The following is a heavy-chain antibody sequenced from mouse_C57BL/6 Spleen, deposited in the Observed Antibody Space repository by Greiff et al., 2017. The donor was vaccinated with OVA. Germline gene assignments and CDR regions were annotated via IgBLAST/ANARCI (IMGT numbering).Heavy chain of an antibody. V-gene: IGHV1-26*01. CDR3: SRNYYGSSSYAMDY. D-gene: IGHD1-1*01. CDR2: INPNNGGT. CDR1: GYTFTDYY. J-gene: IGHJ4*01. Sequence: EVQLQQSGPELVKPGASVKISCKASGYTFTDYYMNWVKQSHGQSLEWIGDINPNNGGTSYNQKFKGKATLTVDKSSSTAYMELRSLTSEDSAVYYCSRNYYGSSSYAMDYWGQGTSVTVSS.